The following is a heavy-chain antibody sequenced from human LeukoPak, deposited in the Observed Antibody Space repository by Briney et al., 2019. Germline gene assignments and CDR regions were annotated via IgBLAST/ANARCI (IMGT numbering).Heavy chain of an antibody. Sequence: GGSLRLSCAASGFTVSSYYMNWVRQAPGKGLQWVSILYSDGATYYADSVKGRFTISRDNSRSTLYLQMNSLRAEDTAVYYCATDGYCSGGSCGRDALASDYYYGMDVWGQGTTVTVSS. CDR3: ATDGYCSGGSCGRDALASDYYYGMDV. CDR2: LYSDGAT. J-gene: IGHJ6*02. V-gene: IGHV3-66*01. CDR1: GFTVSSYY. D-gene: IGHD2-15*01.